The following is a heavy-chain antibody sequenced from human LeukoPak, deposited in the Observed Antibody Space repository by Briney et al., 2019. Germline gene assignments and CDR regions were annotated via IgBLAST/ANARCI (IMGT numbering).Heavy chain of an antibody. J-gene: IGHJ3*02. CDR2: IYTSESN. Sequence: SETLSLTCTVSGGSISSYYWSWIRQPAGEGLEWIGRIYTSESNKYNPSLKSRVTISVDTSRNQFSLKLSSVTAADTAVYYCARGGLENGYHSNDGFDIWGQGTMVTVSS. V-gene: IGHV4-4*07. CDR3: ARGGLENGYHSNDGFDI. D-gene: IGHD3-22*01. CDR1: GGSISSYY.